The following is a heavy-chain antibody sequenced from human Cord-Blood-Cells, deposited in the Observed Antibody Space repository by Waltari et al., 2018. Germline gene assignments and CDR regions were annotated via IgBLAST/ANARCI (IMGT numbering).Heavy chain of an antibody. V-gene: IGHV1-46*01. Sequence: QVQLVQSGAEVKKPGASVKVSCQASGYTFTSSHIHSVRQAPGQGLEWMGIINPSVGSTSYAQKFQGRVTMTRDTSTSTVYMELSSLRSEDTAVYYCARERGIVVVPAAMRYFDYWGQGTLVTVSS. CDR2: INPSVGST. CDR3: ARERGIVVVPAAMRYFDY. D-gene: IGHD2-2*01. CDR1: GYTFTSSH. J-gene: IGHJ4*02.